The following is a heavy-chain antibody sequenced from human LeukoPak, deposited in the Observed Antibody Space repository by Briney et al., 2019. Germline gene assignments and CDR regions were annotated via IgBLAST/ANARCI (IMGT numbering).Heavy chain of an antibody. J-gene: IGHJ4*02. CDR2: IYSGGST. CDR1: GFTVSSNY. Sequence: GGSLRLSCAASGFTVSSNYMSWVRQAPGKGLEWVSVIYSGGSTYYADSVKGRFTISRDNSKNTLYLQMNSLRAEDTAVYYCARLDYYDSSGYSWFDYWGQGTLVTVSS. V-gene: IGHV3-66*04. D-gene: IGHD3-22*01. CDR3: ARLDYYDSSGYSWFDY.